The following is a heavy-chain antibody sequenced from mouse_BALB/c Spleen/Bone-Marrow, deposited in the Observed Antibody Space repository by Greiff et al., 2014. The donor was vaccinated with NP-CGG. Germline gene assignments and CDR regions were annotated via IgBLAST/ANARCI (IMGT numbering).Heavy chain of an antibody. Sequence: QVQLQQSGAELAKPGASVKMSCKASGYTFTSYWMHWVKQRPGQGLEWIGYINPSTGYTEYNQKFKDKATLTADKSSSTAYMQLGSLTSEDSAVYYCERSGDYGQSDYWGQGTTLTVSS. V-gene: IGHV1-7*01. CDR2: INPSTGYT. CDR3: ERSGDYGQSDY. J-gene: IGHJ2*01. D-gene: IGHD2-4*01. CDR1: GYTFTSYW.